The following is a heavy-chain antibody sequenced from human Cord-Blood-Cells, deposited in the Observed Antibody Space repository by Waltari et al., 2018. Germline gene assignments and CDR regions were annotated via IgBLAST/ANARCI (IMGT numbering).Heavy chain of an antibody. Sequence: QVQLQQWGAGLLKPSETLSLTCAVYGGSFSGYYWSWIRQPPGKGLEWIGEINHGGRTNHHPSLKGRVTISVDTSKNQFSLKLSSVTAADTAVYYCARGPLIAAAGSYAFDIWGQGTMVTDSS. V-gene: IGHV4-34*01. CDR1: GGSFSGYY. CDR3: ARGPLIAAAGSYAFDI. CDR2: INHGGRT. J-gene: IGHJ3*02. D-gene: IGHD6-13*01.